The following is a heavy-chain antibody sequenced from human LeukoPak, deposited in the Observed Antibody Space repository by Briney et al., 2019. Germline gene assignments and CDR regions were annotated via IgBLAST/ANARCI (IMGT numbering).Heavy chain of an antibody. J-gene: IGHJ4*02. CDR1: GYTFTSYY. V-gene: IGHV1-46*01. CDR2: INPSGGST. Sequence: ASVKVSCKASGYTFTSYYMHWVRQARGQGLEWMGIINPSGGSTSYAQKFQGRVTMTRDTSTSTVYMELSSLRSEDTAVYYCALGVVPAAAEGGFDYWGQGTLVTVS. D-gene: IGHD2-2*01. CDR3: ALGVVPAAAEGGFDY.